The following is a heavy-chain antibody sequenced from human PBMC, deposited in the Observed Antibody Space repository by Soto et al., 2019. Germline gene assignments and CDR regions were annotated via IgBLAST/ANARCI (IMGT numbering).Heavy chain of an antibody. CDR2: ISGNGVYN. CDR1: GFIFTSHS. V-gene: IGHV3-21*01. Sequence: EVQLVESGGGLVKPGGSLRLSCAASGFIFTSHSMNWFRQAPGTGLEWVSAISGNGVYNAYEDSVKGRFTISRDDAKSTLYLQMNGLRGEDTAVYYCVRRETRGANPAMDYWGQGTTVIVSS. CDR3: VRRETRGANPAMDY. J-gene: IGHJ6*02. D-gene: IGHD3-10*01.